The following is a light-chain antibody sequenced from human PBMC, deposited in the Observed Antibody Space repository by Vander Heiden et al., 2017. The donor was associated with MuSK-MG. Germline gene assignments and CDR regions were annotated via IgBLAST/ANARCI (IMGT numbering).Light chain of an antibody. J-gene: IGKJ4*01. Sequence: EIVLTQSPATLSLSPGQRATLSCRASQSVSNFLAWYQQKPGQAPRLLISDASKRATGIPARFSGSWYGKDFTLTISSVEPEDVAVYYCQQRFNWLLTFGGGNKGEIQ. CDR1: QSVSNF. V-gene: IGKV3-11*01. CDR2: DAS. CDR3: QQRFNWLLT.